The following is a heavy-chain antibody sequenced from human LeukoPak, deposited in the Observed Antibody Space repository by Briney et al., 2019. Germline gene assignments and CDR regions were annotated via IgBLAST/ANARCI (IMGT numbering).Heavy chain of an antibody. CDR2: IIPILGIA. D-gene: IGHD2-15*01. CDR1: GFTFSSYW. V-gene: IGHV1-69*04. CDR3: ARDQKDCSGGSCRYYYYGMDV. J-gene: IGHJ6*02. Sequence: PGGSLRLSCAAPGFTFSSYWMSWVRQAPGQGLKWMGRIIPILGIANYAQKFQGRVTITADKSTSTAYMELSSLRSEDTAVYYCARDQKDCSGGSCRYYYYGMDVWGQGTTVTVSS.